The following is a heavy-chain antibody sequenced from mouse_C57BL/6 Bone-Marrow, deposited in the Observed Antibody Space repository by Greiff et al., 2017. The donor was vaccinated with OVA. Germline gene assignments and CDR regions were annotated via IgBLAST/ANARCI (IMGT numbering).Heavy chain of an antibody. Sequence: QVQLKQSGAELVRPGASVKLSCKASGYTFTDYYINWVKQRPGQGLEWIARIYPGSGNTYYNEKFKGKATLTAEKSSSTAYMQLSSLTSEDSAVYFCAREAYGTPFAYWGQGTLVTVSA. D-gene: IGHD2-1*01. CDR2: IYPGSGNT. CDR1: GYTFTDYY. CDR3: AREAYGTPFAY. J-gene: IGHJ3*01. V-gene: IGHV1-76*01.